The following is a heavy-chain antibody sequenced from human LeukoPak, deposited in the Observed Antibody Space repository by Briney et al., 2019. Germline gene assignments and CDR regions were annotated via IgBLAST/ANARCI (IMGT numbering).Heavy chain of an antibody. J-gene: IGHJ4*02. CDR1: GFTFSSYW. V-gene: IGHV3-74*01. D-gene: IGHD3-10*01. CDR3: ARDLYYGSGSPYYFDY. CDR2: IDTDGSST. Sequence: GGSLRLSCAASGFTFSSYWMHWVRQAPGKGLVWVSRIDTDGSSTSYADSVKGRFTISRDNAKNTLYLQMNSLRAEDTAVYYCARDLYYGSGSPYYFDYWGQGTLVTVSS.